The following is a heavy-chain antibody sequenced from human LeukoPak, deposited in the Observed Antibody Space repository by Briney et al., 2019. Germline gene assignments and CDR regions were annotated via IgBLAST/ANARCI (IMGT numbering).Heavy chain of an antibody. Sequence: PGGSLRLSCAASGFTFSSYGMHWVRQAPGKGLEWVAVIWYDGSNKYYADSVKGRFTISRDNSKNTLYLQMNSLRAEDTAVYYCAKGGEEQQLVLIDYWGQGTLVTVSS. CDR2: IWYDGSNK. D-gene: IGHD6-13*01. CDR3: AKGGEEQQLVLIDY. CDR1: GFTFSSYG. J-gene: IGHJ4*02. V-gene: IGHV3-33*06.